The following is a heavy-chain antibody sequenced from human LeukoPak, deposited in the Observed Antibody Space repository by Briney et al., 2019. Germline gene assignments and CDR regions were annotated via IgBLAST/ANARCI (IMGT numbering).Heavy chain of an antibody. CDR1: GGSISSYY. Sequence: SETLSLTCTVSGGSISSYYWSWIRQPPGKGLEWIGEINHSGSTNYNPSLKSRVTISVDTSKNQFSLKLSSVTAADTAVYYCARPRRLRGGAFDIWGQGTMVTVSS. J-gene: IGHJ3*02. V-gene: IGHV4-34*01. CDR3: ARPRRLRGGAFDI. CDR2: INHSGST. D-gene: IGHD4-17*01.